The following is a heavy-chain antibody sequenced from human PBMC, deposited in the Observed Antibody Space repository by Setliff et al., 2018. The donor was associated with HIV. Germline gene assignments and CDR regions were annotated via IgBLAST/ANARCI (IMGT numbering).Heavy chain of an antibody. V-gene: IGHV3-21*01. D-gene: IGHD3-16*01. CDR1: GSNFFTYG. J-gene: IGHJ5*02. CDR3: AREAEYDYVWGSLIPDH. Sequence: GGSLRLSCTMSGSNFFTYGMHWVRQAPGKGLEWVSSITSSSSYKYYTDSVKGRFTISRDNARNSLFLQMNSLRAADTAVYYCAREAEYDYVWGSLIPDHWGQGTLVTVSS. CDR2: ITSSSSYK.